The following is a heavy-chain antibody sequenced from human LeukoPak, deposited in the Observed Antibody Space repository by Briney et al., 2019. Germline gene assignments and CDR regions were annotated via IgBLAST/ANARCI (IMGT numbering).Heavy chain of an antibody. D-gene: IGHD5/OR15-5a*01. CDR2: IGIAGDT. CDR1: GFTFSSYD. CDR3: IRGGIQVSGIDAFDI. Sequence: GGSLRLSCAASGFTFSSYDMHWVRQAPGRGLEWVSAIGIAGDTYYPDSVKGRFTISRENAKNSMYLQMNSLKDGDTVVYYCIRGGIQVSGIDAFDIWGQGTMVTVSS. V-gene: IGHV3-13*01. J-gene: IGHJ3*02.